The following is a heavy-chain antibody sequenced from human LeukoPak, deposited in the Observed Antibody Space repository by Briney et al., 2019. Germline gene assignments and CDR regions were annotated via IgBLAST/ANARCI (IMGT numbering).Heavy chain of an antibody. CDR3: ARTYYYDSSGYPDY. D-gene: IGHD3-22*01. J-gene: IGHJ4*02. Sequence: GRSLRLSCAASGFTFSSYAMHWVRQAPGKGLEWVAVISYDGSNKYYADSVKGRFTISRDNSKNTLYLQMNSLRAEDTAVYYCARTYYYDSSGYPDYWGQGTLVTVPS. CDR2: ISYDGSNK. V-gene: IGHV3-30-3*01. CDR1: GFTFSSYA.